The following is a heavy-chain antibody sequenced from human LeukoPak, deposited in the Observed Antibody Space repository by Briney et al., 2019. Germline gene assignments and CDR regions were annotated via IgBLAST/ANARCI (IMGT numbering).Heavy chain of an antibody. J-gene: IGHJ3*01. CDR3: ARQWDSGYCSSTSCYLPAFDL. D-gene: IGHD2-2*03. Sequence: SETLSLTCTVSGGSISSSGHYWGWIRQPPGKGLQWIGSIYYSGNPYYNPSLKSRVTISVDTSKNQFSLKLSSVTAADTAVFYCARQWDSGYCSSTSCYLPAFDLWGQGTMVTVSS. V-gene: IGHV4-39*01. CDR1: GGSISSSGHY. CDR2: IYYSGNP.